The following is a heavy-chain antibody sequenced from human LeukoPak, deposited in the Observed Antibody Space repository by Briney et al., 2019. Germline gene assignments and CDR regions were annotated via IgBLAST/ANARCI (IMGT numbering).Heavy chain of an antibody. CDR3: ARGGITGTRYDGGFDY. CDR1: GFTFDDYG. CDR2: INWNGGST. J-gene: IGHJ4*02. Sequence: GGSLRLSCAASGFTFDDYGMSWVRQAPGKGLEWDSGINWNGGSTGYADSVKGRFTISRDNAKNSLYLQMNSLRAEDTALYYCARGGITGTRYDGGFDYWGQGTLVTVSS. V-gene: IGHV3-20*04. D-gene: IGHD1-20*01.